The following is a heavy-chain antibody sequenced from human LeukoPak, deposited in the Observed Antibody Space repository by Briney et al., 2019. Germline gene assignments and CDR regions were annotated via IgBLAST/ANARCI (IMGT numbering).Heavy chain of an antibody. Sequence: SETLSLTCTVSGGSISSYYWSWIRQTPGKGLEWIGYIYFSGSTNYNPSLKSRVTMSVDTSKNQFSLRLSSVTAADTAVYYCARRQIYFDSWGQGTLVTVSS. CDR2: IYFSGST. J-gene: IGHJ4*02. CDR1: GGSISSYY. CDR3: ARRQIYFDS. V-gene: IGHV4-59*08.